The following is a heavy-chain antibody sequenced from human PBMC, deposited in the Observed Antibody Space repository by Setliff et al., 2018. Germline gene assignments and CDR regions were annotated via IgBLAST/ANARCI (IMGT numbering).Heavy chain of an antibody. D-gene: IGHD6-6*01. CDR1: GGTFSSYG. CDR3: ARVFGSSSSPYNYYYYMDV. V-gene: IGHV1-69*05. J-gene: IGHJ6*03. Sequence: ASVKVSCKASGGTFSSYGVSWVRQAPEQGLEWMGGINPIFGTANYAQKFQGRLTVTTDESTNTAYMELSSLSSEDTAVYYCARVFGSSSSPYNYYYYMDVWGKGTTVTVSS. CDR2: INPIFGTA.